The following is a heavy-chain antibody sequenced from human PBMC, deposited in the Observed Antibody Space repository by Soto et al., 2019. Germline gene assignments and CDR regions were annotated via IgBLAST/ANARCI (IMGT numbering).Heavy chain of an antibody. CDR2: MYYSGST. CDR3: GRTYCSSANCYDDY. V-gene: IGHV4-61*01. Sequence: PSETLSLTCTVSGDSVTSRNYYWSWIRQPPGKGLEWIGYMYYSGSTNYNPSLKSRLTISIDTSKNQFSLRLTSVTAADTAVYYCGRTYCSSANCYDDYWGQGTLVTVS. D-gene: IGHD2-2*01. CDR1: GDSVTSRNYY. J-gene: IGHJ4*02.